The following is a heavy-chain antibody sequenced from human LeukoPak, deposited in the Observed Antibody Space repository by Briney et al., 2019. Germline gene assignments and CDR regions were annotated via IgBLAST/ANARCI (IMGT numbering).Heavy chain of an antibody. CDR1: GGTFSSYA. V-gene: IGHV1-69*06. D-gene: IGHD1-1*01. CDR3: ARDRYAGTTHFDAFDI. Sequence: SVKVSCKASGGTFSSYAISWMRQAPGQGLEWMGGIIPIFGTANYAQKFQGRVTITADKSTSTAYMELSSLRSEDTAVYYCARDRYAGTTHFDAFDIWGQGTMVTVSS. CDR2: IIPIFGTA. J-gene: IGHJ3*02.